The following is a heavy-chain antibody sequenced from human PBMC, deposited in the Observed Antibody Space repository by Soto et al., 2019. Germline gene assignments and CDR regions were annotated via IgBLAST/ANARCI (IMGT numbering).Heavy chain of an antibody. D-gene: IGHD3-22*01. J-gene: IGHJ1*01. CDR2: IYYSGST. CDR1: GGSISSGGYY. CDR3: ASYDSSGSLGFEH. V-gene: IGHV4-31*03. Sequence: SETLSLTCTVSGGSISSGGYYWSWIRQHPGKGLEWIGYIYYSGSTYYNPSLKSRVTISVDTSKNQFSLKLSSVTASDTAVYYCASYDSSGSLGFEHWGQGTQVSVSS.